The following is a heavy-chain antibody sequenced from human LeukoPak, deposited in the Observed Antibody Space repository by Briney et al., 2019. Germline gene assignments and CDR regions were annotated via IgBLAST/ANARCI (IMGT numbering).Heavy chain of an antibody. V-gene: IGHV4-59*11. CDR2: IYYSGST. CDR1: GGSISSHY. D-gene: IGHD6-19*01. Sequence: SETLSLTCTVSGGSISSHYWSWIRQPPGKGLEWIGYIYYSGSTNYNPSLKSRVTVSVDTSKNQFSLKLSSVTAADTVVYYCARVSSSGWAYYYYYMDVWGKGTTVTVSS. J-gene: IGHJ6*03. CDR3: ARVSSSGWAYYYYYMDV.